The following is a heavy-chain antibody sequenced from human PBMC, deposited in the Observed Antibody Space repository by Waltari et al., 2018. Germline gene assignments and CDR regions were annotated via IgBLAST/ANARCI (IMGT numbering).Heavy chain of an antibody. V-gene: IGHV4-61*09. CDR3: ARALDAFDI. J-gene: IGHJ3*02. CDR1: VGSISSGSYY. CDR2: LYTSGST. Sequence: HVQLQESGPGLVKPAQTLSLTCTVTVGSISSGSYYWSCILQPDGKGLEWIGYLYTSGSTNYNPSLKSRVTISVDTSKNQFSLKLSSVTAADTAVYDCARALDAFDIWGQGTMVTVSS.